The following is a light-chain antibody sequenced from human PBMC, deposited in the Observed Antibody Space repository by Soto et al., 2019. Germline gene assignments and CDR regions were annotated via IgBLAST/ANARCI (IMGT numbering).Light chain of an antibody. CDR3: QQYGSSPKT. CDR2: GAS. J-gene: IGKJ1*01. Sequence: EIVLTQSPGTLSLSPGERATLSCRASQSVSSSYLAWYQQKPGQAPRLLIYGASSRATNIPDRFSGSGSGTDFTLTISRLEPEDFAVYYCQQYGSSPKTFGQGTKVDNK. V-gene: IGKV3-20*01. CDR1: QSVSSSY.